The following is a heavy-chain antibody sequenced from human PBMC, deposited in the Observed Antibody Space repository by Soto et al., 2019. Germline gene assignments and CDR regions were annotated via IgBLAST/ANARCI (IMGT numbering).Heavy chain of an antibody. CDR3: ARGPTDYYDNSGDYFLDY. Sequence: QVELVQSGAEVKKPGASVKVSCKASGYTFTTYGMSWVRQAPGQGLDWMGWISTYKCNTKYAERLQGRVTMTTDTTTSTAYMELRSLRSDDTAVYYCARGPTDYYDNSGDYFLDYWGQGTLVTVSS. J-gene: IGHJ4*02. CDR2: ISTYKCNT. V-gene: IGHV1-18*01. CDR1: GYTFTTYG. D-gene: IGHD3-22*01.